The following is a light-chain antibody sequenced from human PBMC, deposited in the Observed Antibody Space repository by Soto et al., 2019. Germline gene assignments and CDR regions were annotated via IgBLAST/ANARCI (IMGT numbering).Light chain of an antibody. CDR1: SSNIGSHY. CDR3: ATWADVLSGYV. V-gene: IGLV1-47*01. CDR2: ENA. J-gene: IGLJ1*01. Sequence: QSALAQPPSASGTPGQRVTISCSASSSNIGSHYVFWYQQLPGMAPQLIIFENAQRPSGVPDRFSGSKSGTSASLAITWLRPEDEADYYCATWADVLSGYVFATGTKVTVL.